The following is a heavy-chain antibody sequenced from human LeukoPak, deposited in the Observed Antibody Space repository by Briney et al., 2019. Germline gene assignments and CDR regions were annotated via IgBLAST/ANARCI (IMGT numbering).Heavy chain of an antibody. V-gene: IGHV3-53*01. CDR1: GFTVSFNY. D-gene: IGHD6-6*01. J-gene: IGHJ4*02. CDR3: ARGYSSSRDY. Sequence: GGSLRLSCAASGFTVSFNYMSWVRQAPGKGLEWVSVVYDGGSTSYADSVKGRFTISTDNSKNTLYLQMNSLRAEDTAVYYCARGYSSSRDYWGQGILVTISS. CDR2: VYDGGST.